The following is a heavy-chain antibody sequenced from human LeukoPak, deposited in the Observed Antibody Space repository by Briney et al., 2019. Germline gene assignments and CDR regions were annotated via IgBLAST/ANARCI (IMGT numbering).Heavy chain of an antibody. D-gene: IGHD3-10*01. J-gene: IGHJ4*02. CDR3: ARGRGRKRGDYVGY. CDR1: GGSFSGYY. CDR2: INHSGST. V-gene: IGHV4-34*01. Sequence: SETLSLTCAVYGGSFSGYYWSWIRQPPGKGLEWIGEINHSGSTNYNPSLKSRVTISVDTSKNQFSLKLSSVTAADTAVYYCARGRGRKRGDYVGYWGQGTLVTVSS.